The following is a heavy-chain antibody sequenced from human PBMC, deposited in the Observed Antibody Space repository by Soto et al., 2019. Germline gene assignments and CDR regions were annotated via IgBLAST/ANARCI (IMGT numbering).Heavy chain of an antibody. V-gene: IGHV1-69*12. J-gene: IGHJ6*02. Sequence: QVQLVQSGAEVKKPGSSVKVSCKASGGSLSNYGISWVRQAPGQGLEWMGAIIPVFGTPNYAQKFQDRVTITADESTTTVYMEVRSLKSEDTDVYYCARGDATKIVVTTYYGMDVWGQGTTVTVSS. D-gene: IGHD3-22*01. CDR3: ARGDATKIVVTTYYGMDV. CDR1: GGSLSNYG. CDR2: IIPVFGTP.